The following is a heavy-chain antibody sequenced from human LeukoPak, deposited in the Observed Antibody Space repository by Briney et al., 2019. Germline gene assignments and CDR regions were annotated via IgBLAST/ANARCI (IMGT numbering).Heavy chain of an antibody. Sequence: GGFLRLSCAASGFTFSSYAMSWVRQAPGKGLEWVSAISGSGGSTYYADSVKGRFTISRDNSKNTLYLQMNSLRAEDTAVYYCAKAEDIVVVPAAPVGYYYYGMDVWGQGTTVTVSS. CDR3: AKAEDIVVVPAAPVGYYYYGMDV. D-gene: IGHD2-2*01. CDR2: ISGSGGST. V-gene: IGHV3-23*01. CDR1: GFTFSSYA. J-gene: IGHJ6*02.